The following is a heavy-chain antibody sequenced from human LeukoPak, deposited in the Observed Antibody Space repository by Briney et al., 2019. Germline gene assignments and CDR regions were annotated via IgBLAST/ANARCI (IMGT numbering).Heavy chain of an antibody. Sequence: GGSLRLSCADSGFTFSSYGMSWVRQAPGKGLEWVSSMSGSGAITYYADSVKGRLTISRDNSKNTLYLQMNSLRAEDTAVYYCARGTVIDSFFYMDVWGKGTTVTVSS. V-gene: IGHV3-23*01. J-gene: IGHJ6*03. D-gene: IGHD4-17*01. CDR3: ARGTVIDSFFYMDV. CDR1: GFTFSSYG. CDR2: MSGSGAIT.